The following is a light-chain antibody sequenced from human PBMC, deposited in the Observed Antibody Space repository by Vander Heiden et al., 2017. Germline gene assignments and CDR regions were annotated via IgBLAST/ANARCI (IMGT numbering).Light chain of an antibody. Sequence: EIVMTQSPATLSVSPGESATLSCRASPSVSTNLAWYQQKPGQAPRLLIYSASCRATGIPDRFSGSGSGTDFTLTITRLQSEDFAVYHCQQYDKWPRTFGQGTKVDIK. J-gene: IGKJ1*01. V-gene: IGKV3-15*01. CDR1: PSVSTN. CDR2: SAS. CDR3: QQYDKWPRT.